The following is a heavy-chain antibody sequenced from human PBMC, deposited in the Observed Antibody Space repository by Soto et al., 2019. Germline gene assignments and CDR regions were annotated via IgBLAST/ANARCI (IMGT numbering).Heavy chain of an antibody. V-gene: IGHV1-2*02. CDR3: ARDGATFVYYYYGMDV. D-gene: IGHD1-26*01. CDR1: GYTFTGYY. Sequence: ASVKVSCKASGYTFTGYYMHWVRQAPGQGLEWMGWINPNSGGTNYAQKFQGRVTMTRDTSISTAYMELSRLRSDDTAVYYCARDGATFVYYYYGMDVWGQGTTVTVS. J-gene: IGHJ6*02. CDR2: INPNSGGT.